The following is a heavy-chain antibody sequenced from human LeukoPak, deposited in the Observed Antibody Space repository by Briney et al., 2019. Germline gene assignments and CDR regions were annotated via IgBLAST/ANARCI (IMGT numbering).Heavy chain of an antibody. Sequence: GGSLRLSCAASGFTFSSYSMNWVRQAPGKGLEWVSSISSSSSYIYYADYIKGRVTCSRDNSKNTLYLQMKILRAEDTAVYYCAKERTFGAHWYFDLWGRGTLVTVSS. J-gene: IGHJ2*01. D-gene: IGHD3-10*01. CDR3: AKERTFGAHWYFDL. CDR2: ISSSSSYI. V-gene: IGHV3-21*04. CDR1: GFTFSSYS.